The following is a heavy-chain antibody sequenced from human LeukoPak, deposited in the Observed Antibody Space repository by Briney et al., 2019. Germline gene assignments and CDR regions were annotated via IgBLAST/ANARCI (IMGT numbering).Heavy chain of an antibody. CDR3: TSNWYFDL. CDR1: GGSFSGYY. J-gene: IGHJ2*01. CDR2: INHSGST. V-gene: IGHV4-34*01. Sequence: SETLSLTCAVSGGSFSGYYWSWIRQPPGKGLEWIGEINHSGSTNYNPSLKSRVTISVDTSKNQFSLKLSSLTAADTAVYYCTSNWYFDLWGRGTLVTVSS.